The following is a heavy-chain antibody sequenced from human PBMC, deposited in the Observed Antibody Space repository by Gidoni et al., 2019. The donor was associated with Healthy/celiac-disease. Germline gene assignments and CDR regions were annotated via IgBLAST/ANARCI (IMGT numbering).Heavy chain of an antibody. D-gene: IGHD3-10*01. Sequence: EVQLVESGGGLVKPGGSLRLSCAASGFTFSSYSMNWVRQAPGKGLEWVSSISSSSSYIYYADSVKGRFTISRDNAKNSLYLQMNSLRAEDTAVYYCARDQNGPDPYYFDYWGQGTLVTVSS. J-gene: IGHJ4*02. CDR2: ISSSSSYI. V-gene: IGHV3-21*01. CDR3: ARDQNGPDPYYFDY. CDR1: GFTFSSYS.